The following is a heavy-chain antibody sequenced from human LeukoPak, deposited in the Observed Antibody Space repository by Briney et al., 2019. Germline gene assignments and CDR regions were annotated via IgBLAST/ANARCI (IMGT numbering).Heavy chain of an antibody. CDR2: IIPILGTT. V-gene: IGHV1-69*13. J-gene: IGHJ4*02. CDR3: ARAGYCTNGVCYKVGYDY. D-gene: IGHD2-8*01. CDR1: GGTFSTYT. Sequence: ASVKVSCKASGGTFSTYTISWVRQAPGQGLEWVGGIIPILGTTNYAQKFQGRVTITADDSTRTTYMELSSLRSDDTAVYYCARAGYCTNGVCYKVGYDYWGQGTLVTVSS.